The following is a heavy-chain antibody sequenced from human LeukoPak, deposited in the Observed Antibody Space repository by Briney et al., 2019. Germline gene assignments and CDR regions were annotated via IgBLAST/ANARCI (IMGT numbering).Heavy chain of an antibody. J-gene: IGHJ6*02. V-gene: IGHV3-30-3*01. CDR1: GFTFSSYA. CDR3: ARGSLSSWLYYYYGMDV. Sequence: GRSLRLSCAASGFTFSSYAMHWVRQAPGKGLEWVAVISYDGSNKYYADSVKGRFTISRDNSKNTLYLQMNSLRAEDTAVYYCARGSLSSWLYYYYGMDVWGQGTTVTVSS. CDR2: ISYDGSNK. D-gene: IGHD6-13*01.